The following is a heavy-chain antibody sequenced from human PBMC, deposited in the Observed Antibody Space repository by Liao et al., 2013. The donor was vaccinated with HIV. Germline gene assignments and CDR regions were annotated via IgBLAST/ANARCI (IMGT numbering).Heavy chain of an antibody. Sequence: QVQLQESGPRLVKPSETLSLTCTVSGGSIRSYYWSWIRQPAGKGLEWIGRIYTSGSPNYNPSLQSRVTMSADTSKNQFSLKLSSVTAADTAVYYCARGSDWYDPPAYWGQGILVTVSS. CDR2: IYTSGSP. CDR3: ARGSDWYDPPAY. CDR1: GGSIRSYY. J-gene: IGHJ4*02. V-gene: IGHV4-4*07. D-gene: IGHD6-19*01.